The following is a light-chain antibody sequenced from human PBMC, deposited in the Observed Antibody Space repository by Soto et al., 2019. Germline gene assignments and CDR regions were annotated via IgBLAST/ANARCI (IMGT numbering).Light chain of an antibody. Sequence: EIVLTQSPGTLSLSPGERATLSCRASQSVSSSDLAWYQQRPGQAPRVLIYGASSRATGIPARFSVSGSETDFTLTNSRLEPEDFAVYYCQQYGSSRTFGQGTKVEIK. J-gene: IGKJ1*01. CDR1: QSVSSSD. CDR3: QQYGSSRT. V-gene: IGKV3-20*01. CDR2: GAS.